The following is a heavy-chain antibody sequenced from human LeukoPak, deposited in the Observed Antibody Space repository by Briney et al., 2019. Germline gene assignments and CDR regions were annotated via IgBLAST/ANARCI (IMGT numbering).Heavy chain of an antibody. CDR1: GYTFTSYD. CDR3: ASRSSGWYDGAFDI. D-gene: IGHD6-19*01. CDR2: MNPNSGNT. J-gene: IGHJ3*02. V-gene: IGHV1-8*01. Sequence: ASVKVSCKASGYTFTSYDISWVRQATGQGLEWMGWMNPNSGNTGYAQKFQGRVTMTRNTSISTAYMELSSLRSEDTAVYYCASRSSGWYDGAFDIWGQGTMVTVSS.